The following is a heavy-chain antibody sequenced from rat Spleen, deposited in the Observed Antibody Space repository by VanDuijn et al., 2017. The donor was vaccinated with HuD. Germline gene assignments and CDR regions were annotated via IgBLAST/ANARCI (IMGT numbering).Heavy chain of an antibody. CDR3: ATLTPLFAY. CDR1: GFTYSNYG. Sequence: EVQLVESGGGLVQPGRSMRLSCAASGFTYSNYGMHWIRQAPTKGLEWVASISLSGGSTYYRDSVKGRFTISRDNAKSTLYLQMDSLRSEDTATCYCATLTPLFAYWGQGTLVTVSS. J-gene: IGHJ3*01. CDR2: ISLSGGST. V-gene: IGHV5-19*01. D-gene: IGHD3-1*01.